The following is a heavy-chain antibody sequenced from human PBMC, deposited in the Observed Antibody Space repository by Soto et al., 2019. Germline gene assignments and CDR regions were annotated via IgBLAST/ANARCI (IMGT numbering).Heavy chain of an antibody. CDR3: ARRTVNIRTFYSGLKTHCFDY. D-gene: IGHD6-19*01. J-gene: IGHJ4*02. CDR1: GDSMSSSDYY. Sequence: QLQLHESGPGLVKPSETLSLTCAVSGDSMSSSDYYWGWIRQPRGKGLEWIGSIYYIGSTYYNPAPQSRVAIAVDTSKNQFSLKLKSVTAADTAIYYCARRTVNIRTFYSGLKTHCFDYWGQGAPVTVSS. CDR2: IYYIGST. V-gene: IGHV4-39*01.